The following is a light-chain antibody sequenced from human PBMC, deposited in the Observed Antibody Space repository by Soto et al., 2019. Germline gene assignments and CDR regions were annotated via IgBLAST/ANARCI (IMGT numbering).Light chain of an antibody. V-gene: IGLV2-8*01. J-gene: IGLJ1*01. CDR1: SNDVGGYNY. Sequence: QSVLTQPPSASGSPGRSVTISCTGTSNDVGGYNYVSWYQQHPGKAPKVLIYAVSKRPSGVPDRFSGSKSGNTASLTVSGLQADDEADYYCSSYAGSNNLVFGTGTKVTVL. CDR2: AVS. CDR3: SSYAGSNNLV.